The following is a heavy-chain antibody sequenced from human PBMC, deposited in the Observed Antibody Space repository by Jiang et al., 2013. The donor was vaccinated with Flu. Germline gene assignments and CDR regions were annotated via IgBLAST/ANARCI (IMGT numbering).Heavy chain of an antibody. Sequence: QLVESGGGLVKPGGSLRLSCAASGFTFSSYSMNWVRQAPGKGLEWVAVISYDGSNKYYADSVKGRFTISRDNSKNTLYLQMNSLRAEDTAVYYCAKDSNCGGDCYYFDYWGQGTLVTVSS. V-gene: IGHV3-30*18. CDR3: AKDSNCGGDCYYFDY. CDR2: ISYDGSNK. D-gene: IGHD2-21*02. J-gene: IGHJ4*02. CDR1: GFTFSSYS.